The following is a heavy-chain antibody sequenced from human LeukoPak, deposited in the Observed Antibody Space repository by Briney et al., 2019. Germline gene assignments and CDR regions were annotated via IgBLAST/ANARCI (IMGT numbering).Heavy chain of an antibody. Sequence: PGGSLRLSCAASGFTFYDYGMSWVRHAPGKGVEWVSGINWNGGSTVYADSVKGRFTISRDNAKNSVYLQMNSLRAEDTALYYCARSANYDSSGYYSLDYWGQGTLVTVSS. J-gene: IGHJ4*02. CDR2: INWNGGST. CDR3: ARSANYDSSGYYSLDY. D-gene: IGHD3-22*01. CDR1: GFTFYDYG. V-gene: IGHV3-20*04.